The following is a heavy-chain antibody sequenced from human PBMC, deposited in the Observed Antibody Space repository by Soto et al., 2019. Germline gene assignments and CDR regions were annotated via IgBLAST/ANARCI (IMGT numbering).Heavy chain of an antibody. D-gene: IGHD3-10*01. Sequence: SETLSLTCTVSGGSISSYYWSWIRQPPGKGLEWIGYIYYSGSTNYSPSLKSRVTISVDTSKNQFSLKLSSVTAADTAVYYCASITMVRGVNYGMDVWGQGTTVTVSS. V-gene: IGHV4-59*01. J-gene: IGHJ6*02. CDR1: GGSISSYY. CDR2: IYYSGST. CDR3: ASITMVRGVNYGMDV.